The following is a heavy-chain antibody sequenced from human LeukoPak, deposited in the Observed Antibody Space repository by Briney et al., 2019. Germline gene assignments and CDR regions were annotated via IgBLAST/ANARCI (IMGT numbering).Heavy chain of an antibody. CDR2: INTDGSST. CDR1: GFTFSSYW. J-gene: IGHJ4*02. Sequence: QTGGSLRLSCAASGFTFSSYWMHWVRQAPGKGLVWVSRINTDGSSTSYADSVKGRFTISRDNAKNSLYLQMNSLRAEDTAVYYCVGDYGDWLFDYWGQGTLVTVSS. D-gene: IGHD4-17*01. CDR3: VGDYGDWLFDY. V-gene: IGHV3-74*01.